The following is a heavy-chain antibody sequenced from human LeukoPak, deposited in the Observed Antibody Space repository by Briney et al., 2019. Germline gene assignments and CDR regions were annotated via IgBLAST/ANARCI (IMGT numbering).Heavy chain of an antibody. Sequence: GGSLRLSCAASGFTFSNYTMSWVRQAPGKGLESVSVISGSGGSTYYADSMKGRVTISRDNSKNTLYLQMNSLRPDDTAVYYCAKGSGDPFDPWGQGTLVSVSS. CDR2: ISGSGGST. J-gene: IGHJ5*02. D-gene: IGHD4-17*01. V-gene: IGHV3-23*01. CDR3: AKGSGDPFDP. CDR1: GFTFSNYT.